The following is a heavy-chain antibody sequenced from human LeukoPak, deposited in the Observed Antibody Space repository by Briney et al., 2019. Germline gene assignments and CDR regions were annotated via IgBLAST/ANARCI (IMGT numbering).Heavy chain of an antibody. D-gene: IGHD6-13*01. CDR1: GFTFSTNW. CDR3: ARDSAGNDY. V-gene: IGHV3-7*01. J-gene: IGHJ4*02. Sequence: PGGSLRLSCAASGFTFSTNWMSWVRQAPGKGLEWVANIKQDGSEKYYVDSVKGRFTISRDNAKNSLYLQMNSLRAEGTAMYYCARDSAGNDYWGQGTLVTVSS. CDR2: IKQDGSEK.